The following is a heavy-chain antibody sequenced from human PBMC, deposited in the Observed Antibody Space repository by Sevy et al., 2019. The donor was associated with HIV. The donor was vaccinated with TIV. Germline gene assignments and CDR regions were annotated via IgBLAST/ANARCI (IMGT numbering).Heavy chain of an antibody. Sequence: GGSLRLSCAASGFTFNDYYMSWIRQSPGKGLEWLSYISDRGTTIYYADSVKGRFTISRDNAKSLMYLQMNSLKTEDTAIYYCAREGDLRYFDFWGRGTLVTVS. CDR3: AREGDLRYFDF. J-gene: IGHJ2*01. CDR1: GFTFNDYY. D-gene: IGHD3-10*01. CDR2: ISDRGTTI. V-gene: IGHV3-11*01.